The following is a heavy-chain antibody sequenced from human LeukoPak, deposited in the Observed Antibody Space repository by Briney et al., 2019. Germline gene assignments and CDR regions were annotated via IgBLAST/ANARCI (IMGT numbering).Heavy chain of an antibody. CDR1: GYTFTSYG. Sequence: ASVKVSCKASGYTFTSYGISWVRQAPGQGLEWMRWISAYNGNTNYAQKLQGRVTMTTDTSTSTAYMELRSLRSDDTAVYYCARVGLLWFGELLWFDPWGQGTLVTVSS. V-gene: IGHV1-18*01. CDR3: ARVGLLWFGELLWFDP. D-gene: IGHD3-10*01. CDR2: ISAYNGNT. J-gene: IGHJ5*02.